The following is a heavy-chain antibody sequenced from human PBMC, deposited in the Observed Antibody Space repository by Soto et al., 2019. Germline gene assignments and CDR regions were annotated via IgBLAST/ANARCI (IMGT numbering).Heavy chain of an antibody. J-gene: IGHJ4*01. D-gene: IGHD3-22*01. Sequence: GTRSLSWAAAGFTFSIYAITKFRQSPGKGLEWVSSMSRTGDNTYYADSVKGRFTISRDNSKNTLYLPINSLRAEDTAIYYCENDQSNSNPLYYSDFWGPGTLVTVSS. V-gene: IGHV3-23*01. CDR1: GFTFSIYA. CDR2: MSRTGDNT. CDR3: ENDQSNSNPLYYSDF.